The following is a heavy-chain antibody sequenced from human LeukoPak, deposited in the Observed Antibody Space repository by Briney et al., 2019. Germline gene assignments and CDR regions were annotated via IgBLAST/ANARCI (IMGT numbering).Heavy chain of an antibody. CDR3: ARVSSSSFYYYYYYMDV. D-gene: IGHD6-13*01. J-gene: IGHJ6*03. CDR1: GGSISSSSYY. Sequence: PSETLSLTCTVSGGSISSSSYYWGWIRQPPGKGLEWIGSIYYSGSTYYNPSLKSRVTISVDTSKNQFSLKLSSVTAADTAVYYYARVSSSSFYYYYYYMDVWGKGTTVTVSS. V-gene: IGHV4-39*07. CDR2: IYYSGST.